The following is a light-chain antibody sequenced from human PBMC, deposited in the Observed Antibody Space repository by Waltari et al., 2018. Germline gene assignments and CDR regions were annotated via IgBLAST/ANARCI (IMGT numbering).Light chain of an antibody. V-gene: IGKV4-1*01. J-gene: IGKJ4*01. CDR1: QSLLRTSNNRNY. CDR3: QQFYSLPLT. CDR2: WAF. Sequence: DFVMTQSPDSLAVSLGERATINCKSSQSLLRTSNNRNYLAWYQRKPGQPPKLLMTWAFIPQSGVPDRFSRRGYGTDFALIIRSVQAEDVAVYYCQQFYSLPLTFGGGTKVEIK.